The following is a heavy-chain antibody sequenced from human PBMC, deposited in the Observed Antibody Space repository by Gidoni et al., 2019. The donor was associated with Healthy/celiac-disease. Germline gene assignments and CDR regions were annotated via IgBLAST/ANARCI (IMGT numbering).Heavy chain of an antibody. CDR3: AKDFFIAARLLEGGFDY. V-gene: IGHV3-9*01. Sequence: EVQLVESGGGLVQPGRSLRLSCAASGFTFDDYAMHWVRQAPGKGLEGVSGISWNSGSIGYADSVKGRFTISRDNAKNSLYLQMNSLRAEDTALYYCAKDFFIAARLLEGGFDYWGQGTLVTVSS. J-gene: IGHJ4*02. D-gene: IGHD6-6*01. CDR1: GFTFDDYA. CDR2: ISWNSGSI.